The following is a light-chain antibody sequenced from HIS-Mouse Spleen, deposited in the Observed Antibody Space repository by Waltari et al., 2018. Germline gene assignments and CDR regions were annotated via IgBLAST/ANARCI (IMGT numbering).Light chain of an antibody. J-gene: IGLJ3*02. CDR2: GKN. V-gene: IGLV3-19*01. CDR3: NSRDSSGNHWV. Sequence: SSELTQDPAVSVALGQTVRITCQGHSLKRYYASWYQQKPGQAPVLVIYGKNNRPSGIPDRFSGSSSGNTASLTITGAQAEDEADYYCNSRDSSGNHWVFGGGTKLTVL. CDR1: SLKRYY.